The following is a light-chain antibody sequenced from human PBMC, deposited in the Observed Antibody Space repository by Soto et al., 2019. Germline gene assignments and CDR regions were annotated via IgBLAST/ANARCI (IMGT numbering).Light chain of an antibody. V-gene: IGLV1-40*01. CDR3: QAYDSSLSGVV. Sequence: QAVVTQPPAVSGAPGQRVTISCTGSSSNIGASYDVHWYQHLPETAPKLLIYGNSNRPSGVPDRFSGSKSGTSASLAITGLQAEDEADYYCQAYDSSLSGVVFGGGTQLTVL. CDR2: GNS. CDR1: SSNIGASYD. J-gene: IGLJ2*01.